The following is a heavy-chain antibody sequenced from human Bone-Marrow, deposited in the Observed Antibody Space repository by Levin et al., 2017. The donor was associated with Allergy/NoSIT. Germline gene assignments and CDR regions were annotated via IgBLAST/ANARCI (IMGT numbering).Heavy chain of an antibody. Sequence: GGSLRLSCTGSGFTFGDDAISWFRQAPGRGPEWVGFIRSRVYGAPTEYGASVKGRFTISRDDSKSTVYLQMHSLKTEDTAVYYCARDAGVTANGFFLFYFEYWGQGTLVTVSS. V-gene: IGHV3-49*03. J-gene: IGHJ4*02. D-gene: IGHD5-18*01. CDR2: IRSRVYGAPT. CDR1: GFTFGDDA. CDR3: ARDAGVTANGFFLFYFEY.